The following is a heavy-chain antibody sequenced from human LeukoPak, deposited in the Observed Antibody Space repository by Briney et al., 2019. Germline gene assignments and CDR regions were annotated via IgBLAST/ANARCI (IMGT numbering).Heavy chain of an antibody. D-gene: IGHD6-13*01. CDR3: ARDVGSSWYGGFFYYFDY. J-gene: IGHJ4*02. V-gene: IGHV3-48*04. CDR1: GFTFDDYA. Sequence: GGSLRLSCAASGFTFDDYAMHWVRQAPGKGLEWVSYISSSSSTIYYADSVKGRFTISRDNAKNSLYLQMNSLRAEDTAVYYCARDVGSSWYGGFFYYFDYWGQGTLVTVSS. CDR2: ISSSSSTI.